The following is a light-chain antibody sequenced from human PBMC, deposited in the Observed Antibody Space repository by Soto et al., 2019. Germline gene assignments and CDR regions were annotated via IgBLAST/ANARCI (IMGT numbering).Light chain of an antibody. V-gene: IGKV3-20*01. CDR3: QQYGSSPPLH. J-gene: IGKJ3*01. CDR2: GVS. CDR1: QSTSNNY. Sequence: EIVLTQSPGTLSLSPGERATLSCRTSQSTSNNYLAWYQQKPGQAPRLLIYGVSHRVAGTPDRFSGSGSGTDFTLTISRLEPEDFAMYYWQQYGSSPPLHFGPGTKVDIK.